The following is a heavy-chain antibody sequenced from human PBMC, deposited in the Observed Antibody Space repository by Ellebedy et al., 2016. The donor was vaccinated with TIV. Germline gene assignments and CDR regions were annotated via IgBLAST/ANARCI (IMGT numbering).Heavy chain of an antibody. CDR3: AKDRVVVIMNDAFDI. D-gene: IGHD3-22*01. CDR1: GFTFSSYA. J-gene: IGHJ3*02. Sequence: GGSLRLSXAASGFTFSSYAMGWVRQAPGKGLEWVSAISGSGGSTYYADSVKGRFTISRDNSKNTLYLQMNSLRAEDTAVYYCAKDRVVVIMNDAFDIWGQGTMVTVSS. CDR2: ISGSGGST. V-gene: IGHV3-23*01.